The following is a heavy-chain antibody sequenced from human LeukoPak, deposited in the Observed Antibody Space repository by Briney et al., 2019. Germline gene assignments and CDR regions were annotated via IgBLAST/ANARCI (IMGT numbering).Heavy chain of an antibody. D-gene: IGHD1-26*01. J-gene: IGHJ3*02. CDR1: EYTFTSYY. CDR3: AREGPKSVGATAAFDI. CDR2: INPSGGST. V-gene: IGHV1-46*01. Sequence: GASVKVSCKASEYTFTSYYMHWFRQPPGQGLDWMGIINPSGGSTSYAQKFQGRVTMTRDTSTSTVYMELSSLRSEDTAVYYCAREGPKSVGATAAFDIWGQGTMVTVSS.